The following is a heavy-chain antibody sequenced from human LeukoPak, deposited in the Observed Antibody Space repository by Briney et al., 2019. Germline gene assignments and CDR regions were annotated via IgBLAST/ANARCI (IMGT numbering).Heavy chain of an antibody. CDR2: ISGYNGIT. Sequence: ASVKVSCKASGYTFTSYGVSWVRQAPGQGLEWMGWISGYNGITDYAQKLQGRVTMTTDTSTSTAYMELTSLRSDDTAVYYCARDQPDYYDSSGYSLASYWGQGTLVTVSS. D-gene: IGHD3-22*01. CDR3: ARDQPDYYDSSGYSLASY. V-gene: IGHV1-18*01. J-gene: IGHJ4*02. CDR1: GYTFTSYG.